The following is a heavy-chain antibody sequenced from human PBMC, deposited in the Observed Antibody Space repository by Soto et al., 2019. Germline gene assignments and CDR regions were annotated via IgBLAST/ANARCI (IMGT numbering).Heavy chain of an antibody. V-gene: IGHV3-30*18. CDR1: GFTFSSYG. D-gene: IGHD4-4*01. CDR2: ISYDGSNK. J-gene: IGHJ4*02. CDR3: AKNENSNSPTHFDY. Sequence: GGSLRLSCAASGFTFSSYGMHWVRQAPGKGLEWVAVISYDGSNKYYADSVKGRFTISRDNSKNTLYLQMNSLRAEDTAVYYCAKNENSNSPTHFDYWGQGTLVTVSS.